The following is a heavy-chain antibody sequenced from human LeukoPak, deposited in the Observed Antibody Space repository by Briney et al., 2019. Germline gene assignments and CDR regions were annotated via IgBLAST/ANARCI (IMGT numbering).Heavy chain of an antibody. Sequence: PSGTLSLTCTVSGGSISSYYWSCIRQPPGKGLEWIGYIYYSGSTNYNPSLKSRVTMSVDTSKNQFSLKLSSVTAADTAVYYCARDGSYNWNDELLPYYYYYMDVWGKGTTVTVSS. CDR2: IYYSGST. J-gene: IGHJ6*03. D-gene: IGHD1-20*01. V-gene: IGHV4-59*12. CDR3: ARDGSYNWNDELLPYYYYYMDV. CDR1: GGSISSYY.